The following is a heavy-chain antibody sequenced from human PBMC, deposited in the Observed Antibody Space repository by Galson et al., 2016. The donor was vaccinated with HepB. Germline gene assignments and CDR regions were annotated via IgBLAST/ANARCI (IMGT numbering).Heavy chain of an antibody. Sequence: SLRLSCAASGLNFSRNAMNWVRQAPGKGLEWVAGIIGNGGVTYFADSVKGRFTISRDNSKNTLYLQMNSLRAEDTAVYYCAKDQGLTGYFDYWGQGTLVTVSS. V-gene: IGHV3-23*01. J-gene: IGHJ4*02. CDR3: AKDQGLTGYFDY. CDR2: IIGNGGVT. D-gene: IGHD3-16*01. CDR1: GLNFSRNA.